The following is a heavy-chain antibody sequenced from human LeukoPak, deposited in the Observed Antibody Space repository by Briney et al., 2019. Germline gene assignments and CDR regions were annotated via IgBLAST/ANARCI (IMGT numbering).Heavy chain of an antibody. CDR3: AKDMWSSSWYYAFDI. D-gene: IGHD6-13*01. V-gene: IGHV3-49*03. Sequence: GGSLRLSCTASGFTFGDYAMSWFRQAPGKGLEWVGFIRSKAYGGTTEYAASVKGRFTISRDNAKNSLYLQMNSLRAEDTALYYCAKDMWSSSWYYAFDIWGQGTMVTVSS. CDR1: GFTFGDYA. CDR2: IRSKAYGGTT. J-gene: IGHJ3*02.